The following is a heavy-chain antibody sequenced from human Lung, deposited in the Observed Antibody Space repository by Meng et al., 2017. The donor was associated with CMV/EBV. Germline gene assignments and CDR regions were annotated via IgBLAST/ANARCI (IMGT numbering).Heavy chain of an antibody. D-gene: IGHD3-22*01. CDR1: GGSISSNSYY. V-gene: IGHV4-39*07. Sequence: GSLRLXXSVSGGSISSNSYYWGWIRQPPGKGLEWIGSMYYSGSTYYNPSLKSRVTISVDTSKKQISLKLSSVTAADTAVYYCARGYYSDSSGHYYANPHWFDPWGRGTLVXVSS. CDR2: MYYSGST. CDR3: ARGYYSDSSGHYYANPHWFDP. J-gene: IGHJ5*02.